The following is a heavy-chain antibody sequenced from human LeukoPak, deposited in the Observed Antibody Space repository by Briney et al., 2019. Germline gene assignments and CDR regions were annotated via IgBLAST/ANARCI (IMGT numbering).Heavy chain of an antibody. D-gene: IGHD3-3*01. Sequence: GRSLRPSCAASGFTFSSYAMSWVRQAPGKGLEWVSAISGSGGSTYYADSVKGRFTISRDNSKNTLYLQMNSLRAEDTAVYYCAKDGRRLRFLEWLSNGIDYWGQGTLVTVSS. J-gene: IGHJ4*02. CDR3: AKDGRRLRFLEWLSNGIDY. V-gene: IGHV3-23*01. CDR1: GFTFSSYA. CDR2: ISGSGGST.